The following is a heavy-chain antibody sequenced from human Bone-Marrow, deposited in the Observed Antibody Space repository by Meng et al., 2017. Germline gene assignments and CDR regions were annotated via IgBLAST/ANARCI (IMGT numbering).Heavy chain of an antibody. CDR2: IDYSGST. CDR3: ARDRDHCGSGTYIHYYGMDV. V-gene: IGHV4-31*03. J-gene: IGHJ6*02. CDR1: GGSISSGDYY. D-gene: IGHD3-10*01. Sequence: SETLSLTCTVSGGSISSGDYYWTWIRQHPGQGLEWIGYIDYSGSTHYNPSLKSRVTISVDTSKNQFSLKLSSVTAADTAVYYCARDRDHCGSGTYIHYYGMDVWGLGTTVTVSS.